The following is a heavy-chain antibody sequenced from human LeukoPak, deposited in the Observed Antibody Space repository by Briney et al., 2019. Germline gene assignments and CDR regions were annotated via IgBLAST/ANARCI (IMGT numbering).Heavy chain of an antibody. D-gene: IGHD6-6*01. CDR2: IYTSGST. J-gene: IGHJ6*03. Sequence: SETLSLTCTVSGGSISSGSYYWSWIRQPAGKGLEWIGRIYTSGSTNYNPSLKSRVTISVDTSKNQFSLKLSSVTAADTAVYYCARGGDSSSSEYYYCMDVWGKGTTVTVSS. CDR3: ARGGDSSSSEYYYCMDV. V-gene: IGHV4-61*02. CDR1: GGSISSGSYY.